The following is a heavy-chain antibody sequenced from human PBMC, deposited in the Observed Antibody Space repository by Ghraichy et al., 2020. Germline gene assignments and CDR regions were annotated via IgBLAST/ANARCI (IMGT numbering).Heavy chain of an antibody. D-gene: IGHD2-2*01. J-gene: IGHJ3*02. CDR1: GGSISSSSYY. CDR2: IYYSGST. CDR3: ASTGYCSSTSCPPEDDAFDI. Sequence: SETLSLTCTVSGGSISSSSYYWGWIRQPPGKGLEWIGSIYYSGSTYYNPSLKSRVTISVDTSKNQFSLKLSSVTAADTAVYYCASTGYCSSTSCPPEDDAFDIWGQGTMVTVSS. V-gene: IGHV4-39*01.